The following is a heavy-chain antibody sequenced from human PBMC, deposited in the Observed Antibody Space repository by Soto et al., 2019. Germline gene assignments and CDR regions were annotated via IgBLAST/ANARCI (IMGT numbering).Heavy chain of an antibody. V-gene: IGHV3-23*01. D-gene: IGHD3-22*01. J-gene: IGHJ4*02. CDR1: GFTFSSYA. Sequence: EVQLLESGGGLVQPGGSLRLSCAASGFTFSSYAMSWVRQAPGKGLEWVSAISGSGGSTYYADSEKGRFTISRDNSKNTLYLQMNSLRAEDTSVYYCAKDSLKYYYDSSGYKYYFDYWGQGTLVTVSS. CDR3: AKDSLKYYYDSSGYKYYFDY. CDR2: ISGSGGST.